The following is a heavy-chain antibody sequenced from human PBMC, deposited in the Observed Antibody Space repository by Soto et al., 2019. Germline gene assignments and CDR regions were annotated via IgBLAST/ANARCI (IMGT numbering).Heavy chain of an antibody. CDR1: GFTFSSYA. CDR2: ISYDGSNK. V-gene: IGHV3-30-3*01. D-gene: IGHD3-3*01. Sequence: GGSLRLSCAASGFTFSSYAMHWVRQAPGKGLEWVAVISYDGSNKYYADSVKGRFTISRDNSKNTLYLQMNSLRAEDTAVYYCGRDLGTIEYYYYNVMDLWGQGTQVTVPS. CDR3: GRDLGTIEYYYYNVMDL. J-gene: IGHJ6*02.